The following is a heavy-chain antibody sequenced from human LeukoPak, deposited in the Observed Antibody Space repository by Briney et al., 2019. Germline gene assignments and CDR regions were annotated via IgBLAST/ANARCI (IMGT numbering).Heavy chain of an antibody. J-gene: IGHJ4*02. V-gene: IGHV3-64*04. D-gene: IGHD3-22*01. CDR1: GFTFSNYA. CDR2: ISTTGGST. Sequence: PGGSLRLSCSASGFTFSNYAMHWVRQSPGKGPEYVSAISTTGGSTYYADSVKGRFTISRDNSKNTLYLQMNSLRAEDTAVYYCARDRGSSGYFGVDYWGQGTLVTVSS. CDR3: ARDRGSSGYFGVDY.